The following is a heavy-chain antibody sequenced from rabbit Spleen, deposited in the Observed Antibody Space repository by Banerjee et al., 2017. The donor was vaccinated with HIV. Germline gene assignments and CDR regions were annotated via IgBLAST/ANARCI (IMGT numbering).Heavy chain of an antibody. CDR3: ARDTGTSFSTYGMDL. J-gene: IGHJ6*01. D-gene: IGHD7-1*01. Sequence: QEQLVESGGGLVQPEGSLTLTCKASGFSFSDRDVMCWVRQAPGKGLQWIACINASTGKPVYATWASGRFTISRTSSTTVTLQMTSLTAADTATYFCARDTGTSFSTYGMDLWGQGTLVTVS. V-gene: IGHV1S45*01. CDR2: INASTGKP. CDR1: GFSFSDRDV.